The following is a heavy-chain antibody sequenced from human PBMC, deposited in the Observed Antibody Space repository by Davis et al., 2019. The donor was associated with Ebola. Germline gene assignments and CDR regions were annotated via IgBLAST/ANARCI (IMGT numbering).Heavy chain of an antibody. CDR2: ISSSSSYI. CDR1: GFTFSSYS. Sequence: GESLKISCAASGFTFSSYSMNWVRQAPGKGLEWVSSISSSSSYIYYADSVKGRFTISRDNAKNSLYLQMNSLRAEDTAVYYCARASGGSNLFDYWGQGTLVTVSS. V-gene: IGHV3-21*01. D-gene: IGHD4-11*01. CDR3: ARASGGSNLFDY. J-gene: IGHJ4*02.